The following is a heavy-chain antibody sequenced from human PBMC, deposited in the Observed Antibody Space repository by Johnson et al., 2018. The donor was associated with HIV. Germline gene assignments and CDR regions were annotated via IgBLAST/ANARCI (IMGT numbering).Heavy chain of an antibody. D-gene: IGHD6-13*01. CDR1: GFTFDNYA. CDR3: ARSYSSSWFDAFDI. J-gene: IGHJ3*02. CDR2: INSDGSST. V-gene: IGHV3-74*02. Sequence: VQLVESGGGVVQPGRSLRLSCAASGFTFDNYAMHWVRQVPGKGLVWVSRINSDGSSTSYADSVKGRFTISRDNAKNTLYLQMNSLRAEDTAVYYCARSYSSSWFDAFDIWGQGTMVTVS.